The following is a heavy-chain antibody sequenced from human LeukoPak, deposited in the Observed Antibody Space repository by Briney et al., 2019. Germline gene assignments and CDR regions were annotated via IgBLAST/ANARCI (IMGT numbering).Heavy chain of an antibody. J-gene: IGHJ4*02. CDR3: ARDICGYNYGCFDS. Sequence: SETLSLTCTVSGGSISSGSYYYWSWIRQPAGKGLEWIGRIYTSGSTSYNPSLKSRVTISVDTSKNQFSLNLRSVTAADTAVYYCARDICGYNYGCFDSWGQGTLVTVSS. D-gene: IGHD5-18*01. V-gene: IGHV4-61*02. CDR1: GGSISSGSYYY. CDR2: IYTSGST.